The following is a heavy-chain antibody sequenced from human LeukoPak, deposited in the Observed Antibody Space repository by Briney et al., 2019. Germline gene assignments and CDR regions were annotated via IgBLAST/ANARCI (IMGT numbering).Heavy chain of an antibody. CDR1: GFDLSTYE. CDR2: ITISGHTK. V-gene: IGHV3-48*03. CDR3: ARGDPHADL. J-gene: IGHJ5*02. Sequence: GGSLRLSCAASGFDLSTYEMNWVRQAPGKGLEWIADITISGHTKNYADSVKGRFTISRDNARTSLCLQMNSLRVEDTGVYYCARGDPHADLWGQGTLVTVSS.